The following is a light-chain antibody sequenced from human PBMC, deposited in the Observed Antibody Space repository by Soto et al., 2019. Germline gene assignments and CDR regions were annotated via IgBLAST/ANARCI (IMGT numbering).Light chain of an antibody. CDR2: DVS. J-gene: IGLJ2*01. CDR1: SSDVGGYNY. Sequence: QSALTQPRSVSGSPGQSVTISCSGTSSDVGGYNYVSWYQQHPGKAPKLMIYDVSKRPSGVTDRFSGSKSGNTASLTISGLQTADEADYYCCSFAGTYIFVIFGGGTKLTVL. CDR3: CSFAGTYIFVI. V-gene: IGLV2-11*01.